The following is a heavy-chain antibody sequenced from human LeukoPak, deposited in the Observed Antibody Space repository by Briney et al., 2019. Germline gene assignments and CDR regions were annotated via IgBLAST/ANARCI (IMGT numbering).Heavy chain of an antibody. V-gene: IGHV3-23*01. CDR3: AKPPYCSGGRCYSNMYYYYGMDV. CDR1: GFTFGTYG. Sequence: GGSLRLSCAASGFTFGTYGMSWVRQAPGRGLEWVSAISGSGGSTYYADSVKGRFTISRDNSKNTLYLQMNSLRAEDTAVYYCAKPPYCSGGRCYSNMYYYYGMDVWGQGTTVTVSS. CDR2: ISGSGGST. J-gene: IGHJ6*02. D-gene: IGHD2-15*01.